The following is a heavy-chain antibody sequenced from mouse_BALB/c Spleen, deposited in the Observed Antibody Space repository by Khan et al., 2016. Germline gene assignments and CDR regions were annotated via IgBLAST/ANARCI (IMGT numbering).Heavy chain of an antibody. Sequence: EVQLQESGPGLVQPSQSLSLTCTVTGYSITSDYAWNWIRQFPGNKLEWMGYISYSGSTSYNPSLTSRISITRDTSKNQFFLQLNSVTTEDTATEDCARAMNKSVFAYWGQGTLGAGSA. CDR1: GYSITSDYA. V-gene: IGHV3-2*02. J-gene: IGHJ3*01. D-gene: IGHD2-3*01. CDR2: ISYSGST. CDR3: ARAMNKSVFAY.